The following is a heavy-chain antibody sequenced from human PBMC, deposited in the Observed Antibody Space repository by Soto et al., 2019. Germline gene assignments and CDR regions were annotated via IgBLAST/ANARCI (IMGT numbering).Heavy chain of an antibody. Sequence: SHTLSRTCIVSGGSISSGDYYWSWIRQPPGKGLEWIGYIYYSGSTYYNPSLKSRVTISVDTSKNQFSLKLSSVTAADTAVYYCARQHLCFGSPYYFDYWGQGTLVTGSS. V-gene: IGHV4-30-4*01. D-gene: IGHD3-10*01. CDR2: IYYSGST. J-gene: IGHJ4*02. CDR1: GGSISSGDYY. CDR3: ARQHLCFGSPYYFDY.